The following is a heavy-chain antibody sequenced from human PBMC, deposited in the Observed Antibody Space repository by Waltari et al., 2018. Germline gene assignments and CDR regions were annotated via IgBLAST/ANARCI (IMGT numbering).Heavy chain of an antibody. V-gene: IGHV4-59*01. Sequence: QVQLQESGPGLVKPSETLSLTCTVSGGYISSYYWSWIRQPPGKGLEWIGYIYYSGSTNYNPSLKSRVTISVDTSKNQFSLKLSSVTAADTAVYYCAAGYSSGCFDYWGQGTLVTVSS. CDR1: GGYISSYY. D-gene: IGHD6-19*01. CDR2: IYYSGST. CDR3: AAGYSSGCFDY. J-gene: IGHJ4*02.